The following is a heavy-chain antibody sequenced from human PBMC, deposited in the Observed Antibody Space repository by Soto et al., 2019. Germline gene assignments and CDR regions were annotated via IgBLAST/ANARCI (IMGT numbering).Heavy chain of an antibody. J-gene: IGHJ4*02. CDR2: AYHNGLT. Sequence: QVQLQESGPGLVKPSGTLSLTCAVSGDSVTTNYWWSWVRQAPGKGLEWIGEAYHNGLTNYNPSLKSRVTMSVDTSKNQFSLKLISVTAADTAIYYCARDAAVPGESDRFDYWGQGTLVTVSS. D-gene: IGHD2-15*01. CDR3: ARDAAVPGESDRFDY. V-gene: IGHV4-4*02. CDR1: GDSVTTNYW.